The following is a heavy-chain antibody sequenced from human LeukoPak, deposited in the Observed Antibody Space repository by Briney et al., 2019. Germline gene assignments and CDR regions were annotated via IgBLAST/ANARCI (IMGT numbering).Heavy chain of an antibody. CDR2: IYTGVST. CDR1: GVTASSNY. D-gene: IGHD3-16*01. CDR3: ARHAGGIHRVIWDAFDT. J-gene: IGHJ3*02. V-gene: IGHV3-53*01. Sequence: VRSLRLSCAASGVTASSNYMTWVRHAPAKGLEWVSVIYTGVSTYYADSVKGRFTISRDTSKNTLYLQMNSVRAADTAVYYCARHAGGIHRVIWDAFDTWGQGTLVTASS.